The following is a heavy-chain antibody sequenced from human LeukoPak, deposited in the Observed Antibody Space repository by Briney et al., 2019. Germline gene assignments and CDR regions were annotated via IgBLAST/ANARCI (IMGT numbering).Heavy chain of an antibody. CDR3: ARDQGNSPGY. Sequence: AASVKVSCKASGGTFSSYAISWVRQAPGQGLEWMGGIIPIFGTANHTQSFQGRVTITADESTSTLYMELSSLRSEDTAVYYCARDQGNSPGYWGQGTLVTVSS. J-gene: IGHJ4*02. CDR1: GGTFSSYA. CDR2: IIPIFGTA. V-gene: IGHV1-69*13. D-gene: IGHD5-24*01.